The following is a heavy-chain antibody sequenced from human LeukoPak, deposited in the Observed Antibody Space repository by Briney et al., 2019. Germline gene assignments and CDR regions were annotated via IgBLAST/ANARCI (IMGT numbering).Heavy chain of an antibody. D-gene: IGHD3-22*01. CDR2: ITSNGDNT. Sequence: PGGSLRLSCAASGFTFSTYGMYWVRQAPGKGLEFVSGITSNGDNTYYASSVKDRFTISRDNSKNTLYLQMNSLRAEDTAVYYCARENSYYDSSGYPTPGLGAFDIWGQGTMVTVSS. CDR3: ARENSYYDSSGYPTPGLGAFDI. J-gene: IGHJ3*02. V-gene: IGHV3-64*01. CDR1: GFTFSTYG.